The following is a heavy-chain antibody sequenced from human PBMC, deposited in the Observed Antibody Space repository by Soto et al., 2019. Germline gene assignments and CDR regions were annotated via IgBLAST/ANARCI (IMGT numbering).Heavy chain of an antibody. CDR3: ARSGDIVVVPAATNAFDI. Sequence: SETLSLTCTVSGGSISSYCWSWIRQPPGKGLEWIGYIYYSGSTNYNPSLKSRVTISVDTSKNQFSLKLSSVTAADTAVYYCARSGDIVVVPAATNAFDIWGQGTMVTVSS. J-gene: IGHJ3*02. D-gene: IGHD2-2*01. V-gene: IGHV4-59*01. CDR2: IYYSGST. CDR1: GGSISSYC.